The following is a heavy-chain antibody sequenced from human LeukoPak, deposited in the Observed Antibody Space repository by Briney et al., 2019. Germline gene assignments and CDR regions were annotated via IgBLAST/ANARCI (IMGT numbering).Heavy chain of an antibody. CDR1: GFDFSSNW. V-gene: IGHV3-74*01. CDR3: AKDHYWSIDY. J-gene: IGHJ4*02. D-gene: IGHD3-3*01. Sequence: GGSLRLSCAASGFDFSSNWMHWVRHAPGQGLVWVSRIKGDGISTNYADSVKGRFTISRDIAKNTLYLQMNSLRAEDTGVYYCAKDHYWSIDYCGRGPLVTVSS. CDR2: IKGDGIST.